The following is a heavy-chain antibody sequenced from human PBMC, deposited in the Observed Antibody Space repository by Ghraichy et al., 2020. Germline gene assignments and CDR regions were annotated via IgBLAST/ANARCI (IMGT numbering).Heavy chain of an antibody. CDR3: ARDYYDSSGYYYGAFDI. V-gene: IGHV3-66*01. Sequence: GESLNISCAASGFTVSSNYMSWVRQAPGKGLEWVSVIYSGGSTYYADSVKGRFTISRDNSKNTLYLQMNSLRAEDTAVYYCARDYYDSSGYYYGAFDIWGQGTMVTVYS. J-gene: IGHJ3*02. D-gene: IGHD3-22*01. CDR1: GFTVSSNY. CDR2: IYSGGST.